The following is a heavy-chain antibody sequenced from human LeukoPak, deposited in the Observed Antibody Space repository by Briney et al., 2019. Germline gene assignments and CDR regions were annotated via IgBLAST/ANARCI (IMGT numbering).Heavy chain of an antibody. CDR3: ARSGYGDYDY. CDR2: IHSNPKTI. D-gene: IGHD4-17*01. Sequence: GGSLRLSCEASGFTFRDYQMSWIRQAPGKGLEWISYIHSNPKTIYYADSAKGRFTISRDNAKNSLYLQMNSLRVDDTAVYYCARSGYGDYDYWGQGTRVTVSS. J-gene: IGHJ4*02. V-gene: IGHV3-11*01. CDR1: GFTFRDYQ.